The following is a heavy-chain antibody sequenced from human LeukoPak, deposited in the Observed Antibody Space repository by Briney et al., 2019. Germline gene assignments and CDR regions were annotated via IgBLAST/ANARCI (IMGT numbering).Heavy chain of an antibody. CDR2: ITSSGSTI. Sequence: LSLTCSVSGGSISSNQYYWGWIRRAPGKGLEWISCITSSGSTIYYADSVKGRFTISRDNAKNSLYLQMNSLRAEDTAVYYCARARWLQLRYNWFDPWGQGTLVTVSS. CDR1: GGSISSNQYY. CDR3: ARARWLQLRYNWFDP. J-gene: IGHJ5*02. D-gene: IGHD5-24*01. V-gene: IGHV3-11*01.